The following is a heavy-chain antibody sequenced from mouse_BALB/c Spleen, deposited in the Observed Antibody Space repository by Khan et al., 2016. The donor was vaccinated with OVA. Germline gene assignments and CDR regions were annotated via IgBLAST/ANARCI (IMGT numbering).Heavy chain of an antibody. D-gene: IGHD2-10*01. CDR2: IWSDGSS. CDR1: GVSLTNYG. J-gene: IGHJ4*01. Sequence: QVQLKESGPGLVAPSQSLSITCTISGVSLTNYGVHWVRQPPGKGLEWLVVIWSDGSSTYNSALKSSLSISKDNSKSRVFFKMNSLQTDDTAMYYCARQPYYHYYIMDYWGQGTSVTVSS. CDR3: ARQPYYHYYIMDY. V-gene: IGHV2-6-1*01.